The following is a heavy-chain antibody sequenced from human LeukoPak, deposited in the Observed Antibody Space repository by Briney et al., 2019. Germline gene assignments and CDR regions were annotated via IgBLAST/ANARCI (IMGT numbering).Heavy chain of an antibody. Sequence: GGSLRLTCGASGFLFSNYFMSWVRQAPGKGLEWVANIRQDGSEKYYVDSVKGRFTISRDNAKNSLYLQMDSLRDEDTAVYYCARVRGLFGAYAVLDAFDMWGQGTMVTVSS. CDR3: ARVRGLFGAYAVLDAFDM. V-gene: IGHV3-7*02. J-gene: IGHJ3*02. D-gene: IGHD4-17*01. CDR2: IRQDGSEK. CDR1: GFLFSNYF.